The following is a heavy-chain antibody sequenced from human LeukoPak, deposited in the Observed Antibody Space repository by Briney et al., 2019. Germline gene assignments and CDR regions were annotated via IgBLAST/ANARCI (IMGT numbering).Heavy chain of an antibody. D-gene: IGHD2-2*01. CDR2: IIPMLGET. CDR1: GGTFDNYA. CDR3: ARGLFGGFAAAPFVH. V-gene: IGHV1-69*04. Sequence: AASVKVSCKHSGGTFDNYAVSWVREAPGLGLEWMGRIIPMLGETNSPQKFQDRVTFTADKSTGTAYMELTHLRPDDTAVYFCARGLFGGFAAAPFVHWGRGTLVTVPP. J-gene: IGHJ4*02.